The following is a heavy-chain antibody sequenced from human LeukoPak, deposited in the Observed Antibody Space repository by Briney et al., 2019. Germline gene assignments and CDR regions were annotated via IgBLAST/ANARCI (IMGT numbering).Heavy chain of an antibody. Sequence: GGSLRLSCAASGFTFSSYSMNWVRQAPGKGLEWVSSISSSSYIYYADSVKGRFTISRDNAKNSLYLQMNSLRAEDTAVYYCARLGGNSDFDYWGQGTLVTVSS. J-gene: IGHJ4*02. CDR3: ARLGGNSDFDY. D-gene: IGHD4-23*01. CDR1: GFTFSSYS. CDR2: ISSSSYI. V-gene: IGHV3-21*01.